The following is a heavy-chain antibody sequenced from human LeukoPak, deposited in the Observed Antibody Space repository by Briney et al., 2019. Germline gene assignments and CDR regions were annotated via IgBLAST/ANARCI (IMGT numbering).Heavy chain of an antibody. CDR1: GCTFTGYY. CDR3: ARGGSDY. V-gene: IGHV1-2*02. J-gene: IGHJ4*02. Sequence: GASVKVSCKASGCTFTGYYMHWVRQAPGQGLEWMGWINPNSGGTKYAQKFQGRVTMTSDTSISTAYIDLSSLTSDDTAVYYCARGGSDYWGQGTLVTVSS. CDR2: INPNSGGT. D-gene: IGHD1-26*01.